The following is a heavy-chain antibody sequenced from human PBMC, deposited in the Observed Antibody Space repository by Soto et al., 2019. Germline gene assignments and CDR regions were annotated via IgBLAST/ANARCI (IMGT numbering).Heavy chain of an antibody. CDR2: IYYSGST. CDR1: GGSISSYY. V-gene: IGHV4-59*01. J-gene: IGHJ4*02. CDR3: ARDRRDGYNYLWYFDY. D-gene: IGHD5-12*01. Sequence: SETLSLTCTVSGGSISSYYWSWIRHPPGKGLEWIGYIYYSGSTNYNPSLKSRVTISVDTSKNQFSLKLSSVTAADTAVYYCARDRRDGYNYLWYFDYWGQGTLVTVSS.